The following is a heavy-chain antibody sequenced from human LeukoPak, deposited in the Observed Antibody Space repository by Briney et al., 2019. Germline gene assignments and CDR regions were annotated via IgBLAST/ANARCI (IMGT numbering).Heavy chain of an antibody. D-gene: IGHD2-15*01. CDR1: GGSFSGYY. CDR2: INHSGST. J-gene: IGHJ3*02. Sequence: PSETLSLTCAVYGGSFSGYYWSWIRQPPGKGLEWIGEINHSGSTNYNPSLKSRVTISVDTSKNQFSLKLSSVTAADTAVYYCARDSYCSGGSCYGPSAFDIWGQGTMATVSS. CDR3: ARDSYCSGGSCYGPSAFDI. V-gene: IGHV4-34*01.